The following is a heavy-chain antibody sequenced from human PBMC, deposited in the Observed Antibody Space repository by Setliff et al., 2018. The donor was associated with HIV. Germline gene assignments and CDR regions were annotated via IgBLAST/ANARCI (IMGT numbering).Heavy chain of an antibody. CDR3: TRAQIAAPRPFDY. Sequence: SETLSLTCIVSGASISSDTWSWIRQPPGKGLQWIGFIYNSEMINYNPSLKSRVSMSVDKSKNQFSLRLSSVTAADTALYFCTRAQIAAPRPFDYWGQGTLVTVSS. CDR1: GASISSDT. CDR2: IYNSEMI. V-gene: IGHV4-59*12. J-gene: IGHJ4*02. D-gene: IGHD2-21*01.